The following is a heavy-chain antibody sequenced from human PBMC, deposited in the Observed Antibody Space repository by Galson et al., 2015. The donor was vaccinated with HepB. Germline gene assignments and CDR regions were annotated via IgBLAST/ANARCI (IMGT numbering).Heavy chain of an antibody. D-gene: IGHD3-3*01. CDR3: AKIPLRFLEWYPVLVDY. J-gene: IGHJ4*02. CDR1: GFTFSSDA. V-gene: IGHV3-23*01. Sequence: SLRLSCAAPGFTFSSDAMSWVRQAPGKGLEWVSGISGSGGTKYYADSVKGRFTISRDNSKNTLYLLMNSLRVEDTAVYYCAKIPLRFLEWYPVLVDYWGQGTLVTVSS. CDR2: ISGSGGTK.